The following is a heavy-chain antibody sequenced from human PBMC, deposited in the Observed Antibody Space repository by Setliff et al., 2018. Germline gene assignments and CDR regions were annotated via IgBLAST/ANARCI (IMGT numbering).Heavy chain of an antibody. CDR1: GLSYINDW. CDR2: INPHASEK. V-gene: IGHV3-7*01. Sequence: GGSLRLSCTASGLSYINDWVSWVRQAPGKGLEWLASINPHASEKFYVDSVKGRFTISRDSAKYSLYLQMNSLRAEDTGVYYCARDQFRNSGGLYSWGQGTLVTVSS. CDR3: ARDQFRNSGGLYS. J-gene: IGHJ5*02. D-gene: IGHD1-7*01.